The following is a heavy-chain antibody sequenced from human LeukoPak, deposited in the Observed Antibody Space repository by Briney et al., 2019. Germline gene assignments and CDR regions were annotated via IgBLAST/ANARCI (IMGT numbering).Heavy chain of an antibody. CDR2: ISWNSGSI. D-gene: IGHD3-10*01. CDR1: GFTFDDYA. Sequence: AGGSLRLSCAASGFTFDDYAMHWVRQAPGKGLEWVSGISWNSGSIGYADSVKGRFTISRDNAKNSLYLQMNSLRAEDTAVYYCARDHTYYYGSGSFLWGQGTLVTVSS. J-gene: IGHJ4*02. V-gene: IGHV3-9*01. CDR3: ARDHTYYYGSGSFL.